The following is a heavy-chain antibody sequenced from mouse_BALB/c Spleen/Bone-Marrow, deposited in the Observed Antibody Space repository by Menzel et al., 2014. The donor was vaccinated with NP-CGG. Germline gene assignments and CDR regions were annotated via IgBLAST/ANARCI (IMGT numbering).Heavy chain of an antibody. Sequence: VQLQQSAAELARPGASVKMSCKASGYTFTSNTIQWVKQRPGQGLEWIGYINPTGGYTDYNQIFKDKTTLTADKSSSTAYMQLSSLTSEDSAVCYCAREGTYYAYFDFWGQGTILTVSS. CDR3: AREGTYYAYFDF. CDR1: GYTFTSNT. D-gene: IGHD1-1*01. CDR2: INPTGGYT. J-gene: IGHJ2*01. V-gene: IGHV1-4*02.